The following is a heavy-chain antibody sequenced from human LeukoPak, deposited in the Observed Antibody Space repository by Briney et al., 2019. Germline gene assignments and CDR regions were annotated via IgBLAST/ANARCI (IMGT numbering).Heavy chain of an antibody. Sequence: GGSLRLSCTASGFTFKSYEMDWVRQAPGKGLEWLSYISPSGTVINYADSVHGRFTIFRDNAKNSLYLEMNTLRVEDTAVYYCARGDTVVYYYYAMDFWAKGPRSPSP. CDR2: ISPSGTVI. CDR3: ARGDTVVYYYYAMDF. V-gene: IGHV3-48*03. J-gene: IGHJ6*02. CDR1: GFTFKSYE. D-gene: IGHD4-23*01.